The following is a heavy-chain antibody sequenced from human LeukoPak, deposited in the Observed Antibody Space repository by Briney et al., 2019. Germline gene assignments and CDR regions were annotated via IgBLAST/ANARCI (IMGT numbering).Heavy chain of an antibody. CDR3: AKSGTMVRGVTNFDY. CDR1: GFTFSSYG. D-gene: IGHD3-10*01. Sequence: GGSLRLSCAASGFTFSSYGMHWVRQAPGKGLEWAAFIRYDGSNKYYADSVKGRFTISRDNSKNTLYLQMNSLRAEDTAVYYCAKSGTMVRGVTNFDYWGQGTLVTVSS. CDR2: IRYDGSNK. V-gene: IGHV3-30*02. J-gene: IGHJ4*02.